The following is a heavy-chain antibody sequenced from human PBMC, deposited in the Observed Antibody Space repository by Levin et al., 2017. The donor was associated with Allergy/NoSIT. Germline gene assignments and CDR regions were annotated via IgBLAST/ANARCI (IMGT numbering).Heavy chain of an antibody. V-gene: IGHV1-2*02. Sequence: GASVKVSCKASGYTFTGYYMHWVRQAPGQGLEWMGWINPNSGGTNYAQKFQGRVTMTRDTSISTAYMELSRLRSDDTAVYYCARGPYYGSGSYAQNFDYWGQGTLVTVSS. CDR1: GYTFTGYY. CDR3: ARGPYYGSGSYAQNFDY. CDR2: INPNSGGT. D-gene: IGHD3-10*01. J-gene: IGHJ4*02.